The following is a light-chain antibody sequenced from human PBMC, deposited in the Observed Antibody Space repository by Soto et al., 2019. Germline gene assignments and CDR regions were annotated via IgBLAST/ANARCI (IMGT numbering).Light chain of an antibody. CDR2: DVT. J-gene: IGLJ3*02. Sequence: QSALTQPASVSGSPGQSITFSCTGTSSDIGAYNYVSWYQHYPGKAPKLLIYDVTDRPSGVSDRFSGSKSGTTASLTISGLQAEDEADYCCSSYTTINSVVVFGGGTKLTVL. CDR1: SSDIGAYNY. CDR3: SSYTTINSVVV. V-gene: IGLV2-14*03.